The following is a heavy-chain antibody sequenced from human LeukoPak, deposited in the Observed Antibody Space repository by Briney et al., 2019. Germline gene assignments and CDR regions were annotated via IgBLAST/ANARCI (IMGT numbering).Heavy chain of an antibody. CDR3: ARDAAYGLRYYYGMDV. CDR2: INHSGST. Sequence: PSETLSLTCAVYGGSFSGYYWSWIRQPPGEGLEWIGEINHSGSTNYNPSLKSRVTISVDTSKNQFSLKLSSVTAADTAVYYCARDAAYGLRYYYGMDVWGQGTTVTVSS. J-gene: IGHJ6*02. CDR1: GGSFSGYY. D-gene: IGHD4-17*01. V-gene: IGHV4-34*01.